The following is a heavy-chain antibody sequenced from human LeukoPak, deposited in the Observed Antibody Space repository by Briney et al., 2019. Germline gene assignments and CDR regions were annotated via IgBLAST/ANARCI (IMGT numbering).Heavy chain of an antibody. V-gene: IGHV4-4*09. CDR2: IYTSGST. J-gene: IGHJ5*02. CDR1: GGSISSYY. D-gene: IGHD3-3*01. CDR3: ARLQFLEWLQANWFDP. Sequence: KTSETLSLTRTVSGGSISSYYWSWIRQPPGKGLEWIGYIYTSGSTNYNPSLKSRVTISVDTSKNQFSLKLSSVTAADTAVYYCARLQFLEWLQANWFDPWGQGTLVTVSS.